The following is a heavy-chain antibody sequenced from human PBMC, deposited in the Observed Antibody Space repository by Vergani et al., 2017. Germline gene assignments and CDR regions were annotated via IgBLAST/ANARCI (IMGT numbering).Heavy chain of an antibody. CDR1: GFTFSSYS. CDR2: ISSSSSTI. J-gene: IGHJ5*02. D-gene: IGHD3-10*01. Sequence: EVQLVESGGGLVQPGGSLRLSCAASGFTFSSYSMNWVRQAPGKGLEWVSYISSSSSTIYYADSVKGRFTITRDNAKNSLYLQMNSLRAEDTAVYYCARDRGEFDAWGQGTLVTVSS. CDR3: ARDRGEFDA. V-gene: IGHV3-48*04.